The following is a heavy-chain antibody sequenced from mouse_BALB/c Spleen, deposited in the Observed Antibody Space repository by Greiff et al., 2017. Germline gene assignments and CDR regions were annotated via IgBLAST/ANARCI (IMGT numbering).Heavy chain of an antibody. V-gene: IGHV1-9*01. CDR3: ARRGYYGSNYFDY. Sequence: QVQLKESGAELMKPGASVKISCKATGYTFSSYWIEWVKQRPGHGLEWIGEILPGSGSTNYNEKFKGKATFTADTSSNTAYMQLSSLTSEDSAVYYCARRGYYGSNYFDYWGQGTTLTVSS. J-gene: IGHJ2*01. CDR1: GYTFSSYW. CDR2: ILPGSGST. D-gene: IGHD1-1*01.